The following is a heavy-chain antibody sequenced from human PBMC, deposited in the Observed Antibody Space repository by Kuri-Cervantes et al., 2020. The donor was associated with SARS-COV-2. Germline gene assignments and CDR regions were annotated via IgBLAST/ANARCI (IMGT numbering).Heavy chain of an antibody. CDR2: ISYDGSNK. CDR1: GFTFSSYG. J-gene: IGHJ4*02. D-gene: IGHD5-18*01. Sequence: GESLKISCAASGFTFSSYGMHWVRQAPGKGLEWVAVISYDGSNKYYADSVKGRFTISRDNSKTTLYLQMNSLRAEDTAVYYCAKDRPQGGYSYGPDYWGQGTLVTVSS. V-gene: IGHV3-30*18. CDR3: AKDRPQGGYSYGPDY.